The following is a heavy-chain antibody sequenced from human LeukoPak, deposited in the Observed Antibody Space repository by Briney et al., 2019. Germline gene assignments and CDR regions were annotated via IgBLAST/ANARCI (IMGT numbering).Heavy chain of an antibody. J-gene: IGHJ4*02. Sequence: AGGSLRLSCAASGFTFSSYEMNWVRQAPGKGLEWVSYISSSGSTIYYADSVKGRFTISRDNAKNSLYLQMNSLRAEDTAVYYCTKARSASSSSCYNYWGQGILVTVSS. CDR2: ISSSGSTI. CDR1: GFTFSSYE. V-gene: IGHV3-48*03. D-gene: IGHD2-2*02. CDR3: TKARSASSSSCYNY.